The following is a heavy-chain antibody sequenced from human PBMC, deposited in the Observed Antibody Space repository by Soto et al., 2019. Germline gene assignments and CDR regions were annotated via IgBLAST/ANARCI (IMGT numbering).Heavy chain of an antibody. CDR2: ISGSGGST. CDR3: ARDYDFWSGYYYYMDV. Sequence: GGSLRLCWAASGFSFSSYAMSGVRQAPGKGLEWVSAISGSGGSTYYADSVKGRFTISRDNSKNTLYLQMNSLRAEDTAVYYCARDYDFWSGYYYYMDVWGKGTTVTVSS. V-gene: IGHV3-23*01. D-gene: IGHD3-3*01. J-gene: IGHJ6*03. CDR1: GFSFSSYA.